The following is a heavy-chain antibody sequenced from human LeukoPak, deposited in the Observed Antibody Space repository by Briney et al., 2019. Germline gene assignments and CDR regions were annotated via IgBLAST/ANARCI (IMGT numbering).Heavy chain of an antibody. V-gene: IGHV3-53*01. CDR2: IYSGGNT. Sequence: AGGSLRLSCAGSGFTVSSNSMSWVRQAPGKGLEWVSFIYSGGNTHYSDSVKGRFTISRDNSKNTLYLQMNSLRADDTAVYYCARRAGEYSHPYDYWGQGTLVTVSS. CDR1: GFTVSSNS. CDR3: ARRAGEYSHPYDY. J-gene: IGHJ4*02. D-gene: IGHD4-17*01.